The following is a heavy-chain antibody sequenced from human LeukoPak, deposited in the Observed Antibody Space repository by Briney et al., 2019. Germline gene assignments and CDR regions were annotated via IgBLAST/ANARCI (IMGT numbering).Heavy chain of an antibody. CDR1: GGSFSGYY. D-gene: IGHD3-16*02. V-gene: IGHV4-34*01. Sequence: SETLSLTCAVYGGSFSGYYWSWIRQPPGKGLEWIGEINHSGSTNYNPSLKSRVTISVDTSKNQFSLKLSSVTAADTAVYYCSESPPIGLVWGELSSNRFHPLGQGTPVTVSS. CDR3: SESPPIGLVWGELSSNRFHP. CDR2: INHSGST. J-gene: IGHJ5*01.